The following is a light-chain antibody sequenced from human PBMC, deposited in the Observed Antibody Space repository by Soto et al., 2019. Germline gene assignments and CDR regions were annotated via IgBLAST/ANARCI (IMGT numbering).Light chain of an antibody. V-gene: IGKV1-39*01. CDR3: QQSYSTPWT. CDR1: QSISSY. J-gene: IGKJ1*01. CDR2: SAS. Sequence: DIHMTQSPSCLSASVGDGVTITCRASQSISSYLNWYQQKPGKAPKLLIYSASSLQSGVPSRFSGSGSGTDFTLTISSLQPEDFATYYCQQSYSTPWTFGQGTKVDIK.